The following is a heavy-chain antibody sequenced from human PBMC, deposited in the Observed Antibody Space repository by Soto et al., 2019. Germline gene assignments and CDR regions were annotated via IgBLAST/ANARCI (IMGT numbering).Heavy chain of an antibody. CDR2: IHHIGTT. Sequence: QVQLQESGPGLVKPSGILSLTCAVSGGSLTTFNWWSWVRQPPGKGLEWIGEIHHIGTTNYNPSLDSRVTISLGKHRNHFSLTLISVTAADSAVYYCARTEAGAFHIWGQGKMITVSS. J-gene: IGHJ3*02. CDR1: GGSLTTFNW. D-gene: IGHD3-10*01. CDR3: ARTEAGAFHI. V-gene: IGHV4-4*02.